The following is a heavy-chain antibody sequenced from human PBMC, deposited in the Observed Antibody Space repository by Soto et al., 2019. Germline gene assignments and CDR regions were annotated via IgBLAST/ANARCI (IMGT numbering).Heavy chain of an antibody. Sequence: PGGSLRLSCAASGFTFSDYYMTWIRQAPGKGLEWVSYISSSTSHTNYADSVKGRFTISRDNAKNSLFLQMNSLRAEDTAVYYCARRSSSWYFDYWGQGTLVTVSS. D-gene: IGHD6-13*01. J-gene: IGHJ4*02. V-gene: IGHV3-11*03. CDR2: ISSSTSHT. CDR1: GFTFSDYY. CDR3: ARRSSSWYFDY.